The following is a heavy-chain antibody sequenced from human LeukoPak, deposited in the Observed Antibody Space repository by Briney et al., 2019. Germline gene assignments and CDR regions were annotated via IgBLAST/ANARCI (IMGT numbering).Heavy chain of an antibody. V-gene: IGHV3-23*01. CDR1: GFTFSSYA. J-gene: IGHJ5*02. CDR3: AKSQWLDNWFDP. CDR2: ISGSGTST. Sequence: GGSLRLSCAASGFTFSSYAMNWVRQAPGKGLEWVSAISGSGTSTNYAGSVKGRFTISRDNFKNTLYLQMNSLRADDTAVYYCAKSQWLDNWFDPWGQGTLVTVSS. D-gene: IGHD6-19*01.